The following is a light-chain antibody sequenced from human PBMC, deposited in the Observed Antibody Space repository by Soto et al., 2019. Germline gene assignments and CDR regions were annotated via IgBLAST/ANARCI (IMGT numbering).Light chain of an antibody. J-gene: IGKJ1*01. Sequence: DIQMTQSPCTLSASVVEGVTISFRASQSIGRFLAWYQHQPGKAPKLLIYDASTLESGVPSRFSGTGSGTEFTFSITSLQPEDFGTYYCQQCYMGWTFGQGTKVDIK. CDR2: DAS. V-gene: IGKV1-5*01. CDR3: QQCYMGWT. CDR1: QSIGRF.